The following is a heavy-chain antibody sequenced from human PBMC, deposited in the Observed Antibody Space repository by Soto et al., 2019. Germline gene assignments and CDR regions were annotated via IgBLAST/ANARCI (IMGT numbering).Heavy chain of an antibody. CDR1: GFTLSSYA. CDR2: ISGSGGST. D-gene: IGHD3-9*01. V-gene: IGHV3-23*01. Sequence: GGSLRLSCAGSGFTLSSYAMSWVRQAPGKGLEWVSAISGSGGSTYYADSVKGRFTISRDNSKNTLYLQMNSLRAEDTAVYYCAKVGDYDILTGYYSRSRGSDYWGQGTLVTVSS. CDR3: AKVGDYDILTGYYSRSRGSDY. J-gene: IGHJ4*02.